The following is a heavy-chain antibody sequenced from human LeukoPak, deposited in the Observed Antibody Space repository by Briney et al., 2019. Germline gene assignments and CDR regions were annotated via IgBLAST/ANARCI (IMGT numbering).Heavy chain of an antibody. J-gene: IGHJ4*02. Sequence: SGTLSLTCAVSGGSISSSNWWSWVRQPPGKGLEWIGEIYHSGSTNYNPSLKSRVTISVDKSKNQFSLKLSSVTAADTAVYYCARGGFNYYDSSDYYYTLDYWGQGTLVTVSS. D-gene: IGHD3-22*01. CDR3: ARGGFNYYDSSDYYYTLDY. CDR1: GGSISSSNW. CDR2: IYHSGST. V-gene: IGHV4-4*02.